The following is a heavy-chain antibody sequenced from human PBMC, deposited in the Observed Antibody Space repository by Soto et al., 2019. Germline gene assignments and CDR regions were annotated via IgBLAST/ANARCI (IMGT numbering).Heavy chain of an antibody. D-gene: IGHD2-8*01. Sequence: QEQLVQSGAEVKKPGAPVKVSCKASGYTFTNYNINWVRQATGQGLEWIGWMNPKTGKTGNAEKFQSRITITVNSSINTAFMELSGLICKNTADTYWVRESASDPLCYHHYMDVWGKGTTVTVSS. CDR3: VRESASDPLCYHHYMDV. J-gene: IGHJ6*03. CDR1: GYTFTNYN. CDR2: MNPKTGKT. V-gene: IGHV1-8*01.